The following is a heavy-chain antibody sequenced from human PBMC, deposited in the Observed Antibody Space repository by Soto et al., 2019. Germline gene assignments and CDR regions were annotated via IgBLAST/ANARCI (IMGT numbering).Heavy chain of an antibody. Sequence: QVQLVQSGAEVKKPGSSVKVSCKASGGTFSSYAISWVRQAPGQGLEWMGGIIPIFGTANYAQKFQGRVTITADKSTSTAYMELRSLRSEDTAVYYWARGVQCSSTSCYYYYGMDVWGQGTTVTVSS. J-gene: IGHJ6*02. CDR3: ARGVQCSSTSCYYYYGMDV. CDR1: GGTFSSYA. V-gene: IGHV1-69*06. CDR2: IIPIFGTA. D-gene: IGHD2-2*01.